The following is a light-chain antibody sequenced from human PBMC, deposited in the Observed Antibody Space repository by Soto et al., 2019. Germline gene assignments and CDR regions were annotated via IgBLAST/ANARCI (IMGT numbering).Light chain of an antibody. CDR1: QDISHY. Sequence: DIQITQSPSSLSSSVGHTFTITFQASQDISHYLNWYQQKPGKALKLLIYDASNLHPGVPSRFRGSGSGTEFSFNITSLQPEDVATYYCQQYDDLPITFGQGTRLEIK. J-gene: IGKJ5*01. CDR2: DAS. CDR3: QQYDDLPIT. V-gene: IGKV1-33*01.